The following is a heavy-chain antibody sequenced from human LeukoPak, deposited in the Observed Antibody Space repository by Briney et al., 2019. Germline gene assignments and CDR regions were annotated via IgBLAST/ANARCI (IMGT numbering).Heavy chain of an antibody. Sequence: GGSLRLSCAASGFTFSSYAMSWVRQAPGKGLECVSAISGSGGSTYYADSVKGRFTISRDNSKNTLYLQMNSLRAEDTAVYYCAKDLSYYGSGSYPNWFDPWGQGTLVTVSS. D-gene: IGHD3-10*01. CDR1: GFTFSSYA. J-gene: IGHJ5*02. CDR2: ISGSGGST. V-gene: IGHV3-23*01. CDR3: AKDLSYYGSGSYPNWFDP.